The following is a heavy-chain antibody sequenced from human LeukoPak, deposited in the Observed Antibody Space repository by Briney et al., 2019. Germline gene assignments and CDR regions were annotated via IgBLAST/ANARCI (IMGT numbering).Heavy chain of an antibody. D-gene: IGHD3-22*01. Sequence: SETLSLTCAVYGGSFSGYYWNWIRQPPGKGLEWIGEINHSGSTNYNPSLKSRVTISVDTSKNQFSLKLSSVTAADTAVYYCARGRGYYDSSGYYRYWGQGTLVTVSS. CDR3: ARGRGYYDSSGYYRY. CDR1: GGSFSGYY. J-gene: IGHJ4*02. CDR2: INHSGST. V-gene: IGHV4-34*01.